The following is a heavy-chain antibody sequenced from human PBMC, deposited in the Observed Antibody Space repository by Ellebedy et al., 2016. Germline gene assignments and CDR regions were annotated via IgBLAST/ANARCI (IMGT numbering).Heavy chain of an antibody. V-gene: IGHV3-48*01. J-gene: IGHJ6*02. CDR1: GFTFSSYS. CDR2: ISSSSSTI. D-gene: IGHD6-13*01. CDR3: ARDKRESAAGSGYYGMDV. Sequence: GGSLRLSCAASGFTFSSYSMNWVRQAPGKGLEWVSYISSSSSTIYYADSVKGRFTISRDNSKNTLYLQMNSLRAEDTAVYYCARDKRESAAGSGYYGMDVWGQGTTVTVSS.